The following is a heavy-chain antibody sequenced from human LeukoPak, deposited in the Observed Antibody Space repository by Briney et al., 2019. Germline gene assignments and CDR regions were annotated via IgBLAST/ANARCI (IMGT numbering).Heavy chain of an antibody. J-gene: IGHJ4*02. D-gene: IGHD6-25*01. Sequence: PGGSLRLSCAASGFTVSSKYMSWVRQAPGKGLEWVSTIYSGGNTYYSDSVNGRFTISRDNSKNTVYLQMNNLRGDDTAVYYCARDLAAGNYWGQGTLVSVSS. CDR1: GFTVSSKY. V-gene: IGHV3-66*01. CDR3: ARDLAAGNY. CDR2: IYSGGNT.